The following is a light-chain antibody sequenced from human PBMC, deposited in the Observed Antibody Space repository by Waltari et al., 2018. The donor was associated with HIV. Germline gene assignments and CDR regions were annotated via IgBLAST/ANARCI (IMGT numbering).Light chain of an antibody. CDR1: YSNIGSNT. V-gene: IGLV1-44*01. CDR3: ASWDDKLDGWV. Sequence: LLPQPPSASGTPGQRVTISCSGSYSNIGSNTVNWHQQLPGSAPRALIYNNDQRPSGVPDRFSGSKSGTSASLAISGLQSEDQGDYYCASWDDKLDGWVFGGGTRLTVL. J-gene: IGLJ3*02. CDR2: NND.